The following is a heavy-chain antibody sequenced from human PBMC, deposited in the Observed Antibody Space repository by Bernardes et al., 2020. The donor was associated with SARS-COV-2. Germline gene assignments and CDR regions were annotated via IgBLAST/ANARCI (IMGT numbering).Heavy chain of an antibody. D-gene: IGHD6-19*01. Sequence: GGSLRLSCVASGISFSNYAMSWVRQAPGRGLEWVSVITGNGDSTYYADSLKGRFTISRDNSKNTLYLQMNSLRAEDTAIYYCAKERFGHVAGFFDYWGQGTLGTVSS. CDR2: ITGNGDST. CDR3: AKERFGHVAGFFDY. V-gene: IGHV3-23*01. J-gene: IGHJ4*02. CDR1: GISFSNYA.